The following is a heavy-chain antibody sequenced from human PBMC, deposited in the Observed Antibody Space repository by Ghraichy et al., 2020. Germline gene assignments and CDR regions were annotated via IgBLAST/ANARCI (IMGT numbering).Heavy chain of an antibody. Sequence: SETLSLTCTVSGGSMSSYFWNWIRQPPGKGLEWIGYIYYSGSTNYNSSLKSRVTISVDTSKNQFSLKLSSVTAADTAVYYCARSIYGGRLDPWGQGTLVTVSS. D-gene: IGHD2-21*01. CDR2: IYYSGST. CDR1: GGSMSSYF. J-gene: IGHJ5*02. V-gene: IGHV4-59*01. CDR3: ARSIYGGRLDP.